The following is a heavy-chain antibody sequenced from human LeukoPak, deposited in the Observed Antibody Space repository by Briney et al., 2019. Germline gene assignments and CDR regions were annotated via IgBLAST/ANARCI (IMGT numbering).Heavy chain of an antibody. CDR3: ARGSIRRDGYNYFDFDY. V-gene: IGHV4-39*01. CDR2: IYYSGNT. J-gene: IGHJ4*02. Sequence: SETLSLTCTVSGGSISSSSYYWGWIRQPPGKGLEWIGSIYYSGNTYYNASLKSQVSISIDTSKNRFSLKLSSVTAADTAVYYCARGSIRRDGYNYFDFDYWGQGTLVTVSS. CDR1: GGSISSSSYY. D-gene: IGHD5-24*01.